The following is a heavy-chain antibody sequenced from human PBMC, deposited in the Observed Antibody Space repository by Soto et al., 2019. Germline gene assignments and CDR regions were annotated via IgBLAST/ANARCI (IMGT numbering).Heavy chain of an antibody. D-gene: IGHD1-26*01. CDR2: IGPDGTDI. Sequence: GGSLRLSCSDSGFTFGNFWIHWVRQAPGKGLEWISHIGPDGTDIGYADSVKGRFIISRDNARNTVYLQMNSLEAEDTAVYYCAKLPWEVAPSWGQGTLVTVS. CDR3: AKLPWEVAPS. J-gene: IGHJ5*02. CDR1: GFTFGNFW. V-gene: IGHV3-74*01.